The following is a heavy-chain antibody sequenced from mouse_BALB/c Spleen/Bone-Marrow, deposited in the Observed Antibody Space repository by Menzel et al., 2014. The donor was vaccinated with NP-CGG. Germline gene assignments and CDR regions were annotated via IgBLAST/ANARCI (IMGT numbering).Heavy chain of an antibody. D-gene: IGHD1-1*01. Sequence: EVKLMESGGGLVQPGGSLKLSCAASGFDFSRYWMSWVRRAPGKGLDWIGEINPDSSTINYTPSPKDKFIISRDNAKNTLYLQMSKVRSEDTALYYCARLNYYGNLFVWGAGTTVTVSS. V-gene: IGHV4-1*02. J-gene: IGHJ1*01. CDR1: GFDFSRYW. CDR2: INPDSSTI. CDR3: ARLNYYGNLFV.